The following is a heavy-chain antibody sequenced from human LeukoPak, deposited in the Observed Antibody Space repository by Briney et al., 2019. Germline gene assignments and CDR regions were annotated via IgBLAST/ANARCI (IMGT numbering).Heavy chain of an antibody. CDR2: IIPIFGTA. CDR3: ATSHYYDSSGYYFHFDY. D-gene: IGHD3-22*01. J-gene: IGHJ4*02. Sequence: SVKVSCKASGGTFSSYAISWVRQAPGQGLEWMGGIIPIFGTANYAQKFQGRVTITADESTSTAYMELSSLRSEDTAVYYCATSHYYDSSGYYFHFDYWGQGTLVTVSS. V-gene: IGHV1-69*13. CDR1: GGTFSSYA.